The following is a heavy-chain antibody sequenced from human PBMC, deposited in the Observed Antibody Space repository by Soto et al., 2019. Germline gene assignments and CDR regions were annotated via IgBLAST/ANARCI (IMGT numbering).Heavy chain of an antibody. CDR1: GGSVSSSNNY. CDR2: IYYSGTT. CDR3: ARLGRAHAGIWLPLHLFAF. Sequence: SETLSLTCSVSGGSVSSSNNYWSWIRQPPGKGLEWIGYIYYSGTTKYNPSLKSPVSMSIDRSNNQLSLKLNSVTAADTAVYLFARLGRAHAGIWLPLHLFAFWGQAILVTLSS. J-gene: IGHJ4*02. D-gene: IGHD3-10*01. V-gene: IGHV4-61*01.